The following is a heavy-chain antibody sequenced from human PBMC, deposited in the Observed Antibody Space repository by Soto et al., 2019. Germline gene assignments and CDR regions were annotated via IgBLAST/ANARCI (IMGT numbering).Heavy chain of an antibody. Sequence: VQLLESGGGLVQPGGSLRLSCAASGFTFSSYAMHWVRQAPGKGLEWVAVISYDGSNKYYADSVKGRFTISRDNSKNTLYLQMNSLRAEDTAVYYCARDDREGTRGIYYFDYWGQGTLVTVSS. V-gene: IGHV3-30-3*01. CDR3: ARDDREGTRGIYYFDY. J-gene: IGHJ4*02. CDR2: ISYDGSNK. CDR1: GFTFSSYA. D-gene: IGHD2-15*01.